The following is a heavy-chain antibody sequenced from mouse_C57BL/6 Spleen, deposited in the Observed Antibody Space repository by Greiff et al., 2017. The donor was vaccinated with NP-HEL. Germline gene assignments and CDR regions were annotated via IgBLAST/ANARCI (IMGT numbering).Heavy chain of an antibody. CDR3: ARDPVTYFDY. J-gene: IGHJ2*01. V-gene: IGHV5-16*01. D-gene: IGHD2-13*01. CDR1: GFTFSDYY. Sequence: EVMLVESEGGLVQPGSSMKLSCTASGFTFSDYYMAWVRQVPEKGLEWVANINYDGSSTYYLDSLKSRFIISRDNAKNILYLQMSSLKSEDTATYYCARDPVTYFDYWGQGTTLTVSS. CDR2: INYDGSST.